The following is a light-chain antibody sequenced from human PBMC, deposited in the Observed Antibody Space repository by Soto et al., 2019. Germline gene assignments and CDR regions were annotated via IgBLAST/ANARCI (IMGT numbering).Light chain of an antibody. V-gene: IGLV1-40*01. J-gene: IGLJ2*01. CDR3: CSYGGFSTFVL. Sequence: QSVLTQPPSVSGAPGQTITISCTGSSSNIGAGYDVHWYQQLPGRAPKLLIYGNNNRPSGVPDRFSGSKSGTSVSLAITGLRGEDEADYHCCSYGGFSTFVLFGGGTKLTVL. CDR2: GNN. CDR1: SSNIGAGYD.